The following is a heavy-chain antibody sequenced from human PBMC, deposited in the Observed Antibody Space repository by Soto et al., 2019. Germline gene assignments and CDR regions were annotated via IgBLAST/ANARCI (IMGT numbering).Heavy chain of an antibody. Sequence: GESLKISCKGSGYSFTSYWIGWVRQMPGKGLEWMGIIYPGDSDTRHSPSFQGQVTISADKSISTAYLQWSSLKASDTAMYYCAVHDDYSNYATDYWGQGTLVTVSS. CDR2: IYPGDSDT. CDR3: AVHDDYSNYATDY. CDR1: GYSFTSYW. J-gene: IGHJ4*02. D-gene: IGHD4-4*01. V-gene: IGHV5-51*01.